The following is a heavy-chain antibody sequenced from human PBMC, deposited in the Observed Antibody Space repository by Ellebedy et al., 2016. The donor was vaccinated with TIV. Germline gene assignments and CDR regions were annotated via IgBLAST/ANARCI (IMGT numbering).Heavy chain of an antibody. CDR3: ATGGSNHFWLNDY. CDR1: GYTLTELS. V-gene: IGHV1-24*01. J-gene: IGHJ4*02. D-gene: IGHD3-3*02. CDR2: FDPEDGET. Sequence: AASVKVSCKVSGYTLTELSMHWVRQTPGKGLEWMGGFDPEDGETIYAQNFQGRLTLTEDTSTDTTYMELTSLRSEDTAVYYCATGGSNHFWLNDYWGQGTLVTVSS.